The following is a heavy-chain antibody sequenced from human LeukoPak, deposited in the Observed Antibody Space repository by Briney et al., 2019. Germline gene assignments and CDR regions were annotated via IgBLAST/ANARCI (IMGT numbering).Heavy chain of an antibody. J-gene: IGHJ4*02. CDR3: ARDLSPSRAMVLDY. CDR2: ISSSSSYI. Sequence: PGGSLRLSCAASGFTFSSYSMNWVRQAPGKGLEWVSSISSSSSYIYYADSVKGRFTISRDNAKNSLYLQMNSLRAEDTAVYYCARDLSPSRAMVLDYWGQRTLVTVSS. V-gene: IGHV3-21*01. D-gene: IGHD5-18*01. CDR1: GFTFSSYS.